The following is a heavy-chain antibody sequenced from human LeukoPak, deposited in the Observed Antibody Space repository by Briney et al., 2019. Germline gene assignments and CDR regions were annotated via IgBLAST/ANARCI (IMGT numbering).Heavy chain of an antibody. Sequence: GGSLRLSCAASGFTFSSYGMHWVRQAPGKGLEWVAFIRYDGSNKYYADSVKDRFTISRDNSKNTLYLQMNSLRAEDTAVYYCAKDVVYDSSGYPDYWGQGTLVTVSS. J-gene: IGHJ4*02. CDR3: AKDVVYDSSGYPDY. D-gene: IGHD3-22*01. CDR1: GFTFSSYG. CDR2: IRYDGSNK. V-gene: IGHV3-30*02.